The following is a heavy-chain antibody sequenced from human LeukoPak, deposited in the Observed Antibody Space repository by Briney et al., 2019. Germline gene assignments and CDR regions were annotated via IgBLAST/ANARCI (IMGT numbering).Heavy chain of an antibody. J-gene: IGHJ6*02. CDR2: IYPGDSDT. CDR1: GYSFSSYW. Sequence: GESLKISCKGSGYSFSSYWIGWVRQMPGKGLEWMGIIYPGDSDTKYSPLFQGQVTISVDRSISTAYLQWSSLKASDTAMYYCARPANRLYWVDGSGSSSGLDIWGQGTPVTVS. V-gene: IGHV5-51*01. CDR3: ARPANRLYWVDGSGSSSGLDI. D-gene: IGHD3-22*01.